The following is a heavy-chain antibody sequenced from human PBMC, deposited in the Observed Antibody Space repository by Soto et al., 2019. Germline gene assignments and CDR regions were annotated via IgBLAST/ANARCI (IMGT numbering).Heavy chain of an antibody. D-gene: IGHD3-9*01. J-gene: IGHJ4*02. CDR2: IYSDGST. V-gene: IGHV3-66*01. Sequence: GSLRLSCEASGFTVSSNYMSWVRQAPGKGLEWVSVIYSDGSTYYADSVKGRFTISRDNSKNTFYLQMNNLRAEDTAVYFCARDATYYDILTGYYSDYWGQGTLVTVSS. CDR3: ARDATYYDILTGYYSDY. CDR1: GFTVSSNY.